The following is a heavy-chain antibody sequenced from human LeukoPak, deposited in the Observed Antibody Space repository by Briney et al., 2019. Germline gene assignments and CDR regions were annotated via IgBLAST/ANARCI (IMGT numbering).Heavy chain of an antibody. V-gene: IGHV3-7*01. Sequence: GGSLRLSCAASGFTFSNYWMSWVRQAPGKGLEWVANMKGDGSEKHYEDSMKGRFTISRDNAKNSLYLQMNSLTAEDTAVYYCARQVQYRSGYFPPDPWGQGTLVTVSS. CDR1: GFTFSNYW. CDR2: MKGDGSEK. D-gene: IGHD6-19*01. CDR3: ARQVQYRSGYFPPDP. J-gene: IGHJ5*02.